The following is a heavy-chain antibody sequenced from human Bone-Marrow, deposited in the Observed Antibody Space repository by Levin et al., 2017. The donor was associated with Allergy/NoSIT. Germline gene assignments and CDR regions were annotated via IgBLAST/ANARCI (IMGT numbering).Heavy chain of an antibody. D-gene: IGHD6-19*01. CDR3: ARRGHSSGWYSDQAKDAFDS. V-gene: IGHV4-59*08. J-gene: IGHJ3*02. CDR1: GGSISSYY. CDR2: IYYSGST. Sequence: SETLSLTCTVSGGSISSYYWSWIRQPPGKGLEWIGYIYYSGSTNYNPSLKSRVTISVDTSKNQFSLKLSSVTAADTAVYYCARRGHSSGWYSDQAKDAFDSWGQGTMVTVSS.